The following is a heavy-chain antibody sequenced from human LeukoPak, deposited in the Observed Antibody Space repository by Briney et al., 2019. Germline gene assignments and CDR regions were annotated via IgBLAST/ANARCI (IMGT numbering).Heavy chain of an antibody. V-gene: IGHV1-2*02. Sequence: ASVKVSCKASGSTLSDYYVHWVRLSPGQGLEWMGWFNHHSGGTNYAQKFQGRVTKTRDTSISTAYMELSRLTPDDTGVYYCARGYAYFDYWGQGTLVTVSS. J-gene: IGHJ4*02. CDR2: FNHHSGGT. D-gene: IGHD2-2*01. CDR1: GSTLSDYY. CDR3: ARGYAYFDY.